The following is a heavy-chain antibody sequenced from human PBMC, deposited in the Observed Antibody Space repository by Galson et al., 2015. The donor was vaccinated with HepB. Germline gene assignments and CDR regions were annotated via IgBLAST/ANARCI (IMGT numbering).Heavy chain of an antibody. D-gene: IGHD5-18*01. CDR1: GYTFTSYA. V-gene: IGHV1-3*01. J-gene: IGHJ4*02. Sequence: SVKVSCKASGYTFTSYAMHWVRQAPGQRLEWMGWINAGNGNTKYSQKFQGRVTITRDTSASTAYMELSSLRSEDTAVYYCARPLVGDTAMVIGYWGQGTLVTVSS. CDR3: ARPLVGDTAMVIGY. CDR2: INAGNGNT.